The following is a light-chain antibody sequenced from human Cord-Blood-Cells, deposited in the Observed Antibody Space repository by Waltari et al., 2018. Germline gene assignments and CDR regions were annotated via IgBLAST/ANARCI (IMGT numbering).Light chain of an antibody. Sequence: EIPMTQTPATLPVTTRVRATPYCRANQSASTTFAGDQQTPGQAPRLLIYGASTRATGIPARFSGSGSGTEFTLTISSLQSEDFAGYYCQQYNNWPYTFGQGTKLEIK. V-gene: IGKV3-15*01. CDR3: QQYNNWPYT. CDR1: QSASTT. J-gene: IGKJ2*01. CDR2: GAS.